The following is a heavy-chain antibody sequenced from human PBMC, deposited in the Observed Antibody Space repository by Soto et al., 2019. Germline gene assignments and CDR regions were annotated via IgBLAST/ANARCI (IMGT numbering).Heavy chain of an antibody. CDR1: GGYISSYY. V-gene: IGHV4-59*01. D-gene: IGHD2-2*01. J-gene: IGHJ4*02. Sequence: SETLSLTCTVSGGYISSYYWTWIRQPPGKGLEWIGYIYYSGSTNYNPSLKSRVTMSIDTSKNQFSLKLSSVTAADTAVYYCARAFGSAMPSLFWGQGTLVTVSS. CDR2: IYYSGST. CDR3: ARAFGSAMPSLF.